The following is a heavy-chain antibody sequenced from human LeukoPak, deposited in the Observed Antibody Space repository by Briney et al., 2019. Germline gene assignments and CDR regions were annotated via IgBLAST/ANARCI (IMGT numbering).Heavy chain of an antibody. Sequence: GGSLRLSCAVSGLTFSSYAMSWVRQAPGKGLEWVSVISGSGDNQYYADSMKGRFTISRDNAKKSLYLEINSVRAEDTAVYYCARDGWGSSWYSPLTDYWGQGTLVTVSS. J-gene: IGHJ4*02. V-gene: IGHV3-23*01. D-gene: IGHD6-13*01. CDR2: ISGSGDNQ. CDR3: ARDGWGSSWYSPLTDY. CDR1: GLTFSSYA.